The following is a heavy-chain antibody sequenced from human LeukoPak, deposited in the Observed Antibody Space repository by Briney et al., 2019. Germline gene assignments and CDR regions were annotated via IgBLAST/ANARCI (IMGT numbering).Heavy chain of an antibody. J-gene: IGHJ4*02. D-gene: IGHD6-19*01. CDR1: GITFTGNW. CDR2: IRSDGSST. V-gene: IGHV3-74*03. Sequence: GGSLRLSCAASGITFTGNWHWVRQAPGKGLVWVSLIRSDGSSTTYADSVKGRFGISRDNSKNTLYLQMNSLRAEDTAVYYCAKIASDSRGWYHFDYWGQGTLVTVSS. CDR3: AKIASDSRGWYHFDY.